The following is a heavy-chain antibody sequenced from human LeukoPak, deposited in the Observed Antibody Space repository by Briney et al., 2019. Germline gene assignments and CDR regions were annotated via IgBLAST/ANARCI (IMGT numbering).Heavy chain of an antibody. CDR2: IIPILGIA. V-gene: IGHV1-69*04. D-gene: IGHD5-24*01. CDR1: GGTFSSYA. CDR3: ARSRDGYNFYYFDY. Sequence: SVKVSCKASGGTFSSYAISWVRQAPGQGLEWMGRIIPILGIANYAQKFQGRVTITADKSTSTAYMELSSLRSEDTAVYYCARSRDGYNFYYFDYWGQGTLVTVSS. J-gene: IGHJ4*02.